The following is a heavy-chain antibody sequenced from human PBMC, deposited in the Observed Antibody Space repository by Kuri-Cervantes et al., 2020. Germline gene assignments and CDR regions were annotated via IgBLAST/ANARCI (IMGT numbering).Heavy chain of an antibody. J-gene: IGHJ4*02. CDR1: GFTFSSYW. D-gene: IGHD6-13*01. CDR3: ARDEAAAGNFDY. CDR2: INSDGSST. Sequence: GESLKISCAASGFTFSSYWMHWVRQAPGKGLVWVSRINSDGSSTSYADSVKGRFTISRDNSKNTLYLQMNSLRAEDTAVYYCARDEAAAGNFDYWGQGTLVTVSS. V-gene: IGHV3-74*01.